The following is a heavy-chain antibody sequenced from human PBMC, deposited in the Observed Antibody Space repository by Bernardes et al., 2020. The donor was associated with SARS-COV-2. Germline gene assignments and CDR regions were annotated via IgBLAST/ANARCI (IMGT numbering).Heavy chain of an antibody. Sequence: SETLSLTCTVSGVSTTHHYWNWIRQSPGKGLEWIGFMFFSGNTKYNPSVQSRVTMSVDTSKNQFYLNLTSVTAADTAVYFCARSISTWYYFDHWGQGTPVTVSS. J-gene: IGHJ4*02. V-gene: IGHV4-59*11. CDR3: ARSISTWYYFDH. CDR2: MFFSGNT. D-gene: IGHD6-13*01. CDR1: GVSTTHHY.